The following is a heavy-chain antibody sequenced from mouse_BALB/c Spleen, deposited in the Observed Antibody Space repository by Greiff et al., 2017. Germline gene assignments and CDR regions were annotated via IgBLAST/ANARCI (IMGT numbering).Heavy chain of an antibody. V-gene: IGHV1S22*01. D-gene: IGHD1-2*01. Sequence: LQQPGSELVRPGASVKLSCKASGYTFTSYWMHWVKQRHGQGLEWIGNIYPGSGSTNYDEKFMSKGTLTVDTSSSTAYMHLSSLTSEDSAVYYCTRSTATRGYYFDCWGQGTTLTVSS. J-gene: IGHJ2*01. CDR2: IYPGSGST. CDR1: GYTFTSYW. CDR3: TRSTATRGYYFDC.